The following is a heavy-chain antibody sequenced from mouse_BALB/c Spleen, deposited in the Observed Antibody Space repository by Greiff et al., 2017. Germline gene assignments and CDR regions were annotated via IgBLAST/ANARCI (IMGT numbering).Heavy chain of an antibody. J-gene: IGHJ4*01. V-gene: IGHV2-9*02. CDR3: ARKDLYYYGSSYAMDY. Sequence: VKLVESGPGLVAPSQSLSITCTVSGFSLTSYGVHWVRQPPGKGLEWLGVIWAGGSTNYNSALMSRLSISKDNSKSQVFLKMNSLQTDDTAMYYCARKDLYYYGSSYAMDYWGQGTSVTVSS. CDR1: GFSLTSYG. CDR2: IWAGGST. D-gene: IGHD1-1*01.